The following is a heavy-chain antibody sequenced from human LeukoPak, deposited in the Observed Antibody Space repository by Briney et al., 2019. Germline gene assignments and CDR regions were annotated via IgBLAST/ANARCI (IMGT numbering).Heavy chain of an antibody. D-gene: IGHD3-10*01. CDR3: ARDKAMVRGVIIRNYYYYGMDV. J-gene: IGHJ6*02. CDR2: IKQDGSEK. V-gene: IGHV3-7*01. Sequence: GGSLRLSCAASGFTFSSYWMSWVRQAPGKELEWVANIKQDGSEKYYVDSVKGRFTISRDNAKNSLYLQMNSLRAEDTAVYYCARDKAMVRGVIIRNYYYYGMDVWGQGTTVTVSS. CDR1: GFTFSSYW.